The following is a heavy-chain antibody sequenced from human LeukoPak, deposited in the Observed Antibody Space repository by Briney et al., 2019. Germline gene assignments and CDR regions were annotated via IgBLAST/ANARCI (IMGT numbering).Heavy chain of an antibody. CDR2: INHSGST. D-gene: IGHD3-3*01. CDR3: ASSPLEWLPIPDY. Sequence: SETLSITCAVYGGSFSGYYWSWIRQPPGKGLEWIGEINHSGSTNYNPSLKSRVTISVDTSKNQFSLKLSSVTAADTAVYYCASSPLEWLPIPDYWGQGTLVTVSS. V-gene: IGHV4-34*01. CDR1: GGSFSGYY. J-gene: IGHJ4*02.